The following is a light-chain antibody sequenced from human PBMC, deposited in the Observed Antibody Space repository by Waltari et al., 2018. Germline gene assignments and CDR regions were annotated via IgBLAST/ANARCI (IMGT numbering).Light chain of an antibody. Sequence: EIVLTQSPATLSVSPGERATLSCRASHRISNNLAWYQQKPGQAPRLPIYGASARATGIPARVIGSGSGTEFTLTISSLQSEDFAIYYCQQYNNWPPVFTFGPGTKVDF. J-gene: IGKJ3*01. CDR3: QQYNNWPPVFT. CDR2: GAS. CDR1: HRISNN. V-gene: IGKV3-15*01.